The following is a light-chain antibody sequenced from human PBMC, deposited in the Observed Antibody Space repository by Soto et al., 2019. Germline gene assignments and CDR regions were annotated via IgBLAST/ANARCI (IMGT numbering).Light chain of an antibody. CDR1: SSNIGNNA. V-gene: IGLV1-36*01. J-gene: IGLJ1*01. CDR3: AAWDDSLNGEV. Sequence: QSVLTQPPSVSDAPRQRVTISCSGSSSNIGNNAVNWYQQLPGKAPKLLIYYDDLLPSGVSDRFSGSKSGTSASLAISGLQSEDEADYYCAAWDDSLNGEVFGTGTKVTVL. CDR2: YDD.